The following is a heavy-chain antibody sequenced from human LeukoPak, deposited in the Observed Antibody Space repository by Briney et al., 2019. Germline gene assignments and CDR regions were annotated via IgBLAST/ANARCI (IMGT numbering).Heavy chain of an antibody. CDR1: GFTFSSYS. Sequence: AGGSLRLSCAASGFTFSSYSMNWVRQAPGKGLEWVANIKQDGSEKYYVDSVKGRFTISRDNAKNSLYLQMNSLRAEDTAVYYCARDDYGTYRNFDYWGQGTLVTVSS. V-gene: IGHV3-7*01. CDR2: IKQDGSEK. J-gene: IGHJ4*02. CDR3: ARDDYGTYRNFDY. D-gene: IGHD4-11*01.